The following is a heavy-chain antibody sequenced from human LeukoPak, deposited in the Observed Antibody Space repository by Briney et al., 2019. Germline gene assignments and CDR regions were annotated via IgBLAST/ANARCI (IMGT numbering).Heavy chain of an antibody. V-gene: IGHV1-2*02. CDR3: ARDLPNYDILTGYRRGAFDI. J-gene: IGHJ3*02. D-gene: IGHD3-9*01. Sequence: ASVKVSCKASGYTFTGYYMHWVRQAPGQGLEWMGWINPNSGGTNYAQKFQGRVTMTRDTSISTAYMELSRLRSDDTAVYYCARDLPNYDILTGYRRGAFDIWGQGTMVTVS. CDR2: INPNSGGT. CDR1: GYTFTGYY.